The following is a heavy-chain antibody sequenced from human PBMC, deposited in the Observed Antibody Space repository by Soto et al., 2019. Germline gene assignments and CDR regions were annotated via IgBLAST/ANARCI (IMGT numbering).Heavy chain of an antibody. J-gene: IGHJ5*02. V-gene: IGHV3-7*01. CDR1: GFTFSSYW. CDR2: IKQDGSEK. Sequence: GGYLRLSCAASGFTFSSYWMSWVRQAPGKGLEWVANIKQDGSEKYYVDSVKGRFTISRDNAKNSLYLQMNSLRAEDTAVYYCARDVYYYDSSGSIGFDPWGQGTLVTVSS. D-gene: IGHD3-22*01. CDR3: ARDVYYYDSSGSIGFDP.